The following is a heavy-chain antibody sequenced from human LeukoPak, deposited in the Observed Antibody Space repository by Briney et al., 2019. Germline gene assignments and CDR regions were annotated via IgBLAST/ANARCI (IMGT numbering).Heavy chain of an antibody. D-gene: IGHD3-22*01. V-gene: IGHV3-30*03. CDR2: ISYDGSNK. Sequence: QPGRSLRLSCAASGFTFSSYGMHWVRQAPGKGLEWVAVISYDGSNKYYADSVKGRFTISRDNSKNTLYLQMNSLRAEDTAVYYCARARGYDSSLTYFDYWGQGTLVTVSS. CDR3: ARARGYDSSLTYFDY. J-gene: IGHJ4*02. CDR1: GFTFSSYG.